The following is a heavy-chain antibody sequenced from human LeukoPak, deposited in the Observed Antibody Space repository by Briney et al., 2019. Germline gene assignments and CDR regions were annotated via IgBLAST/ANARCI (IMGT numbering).Heavy chain of an antibody. J-gene: IGHJ6*02. Sequence: GGSLRLSCAASGFTFNSYAMSWVRHGPGKGLEWVSDICGSRARTYYADAVKGRFTISRDDSKHTLYHQMHRLRDEDTAVHYCAKGPDSSRYGYYYGRVVWGQGTTVNVSS. CDR1: GFTFNSYA. V-gene: IGHV3-23*01. D-gene: IGHD3-22*01. CDR2: ICGSRART. CDR3: AKGPDSSRYGYYYGRVV.